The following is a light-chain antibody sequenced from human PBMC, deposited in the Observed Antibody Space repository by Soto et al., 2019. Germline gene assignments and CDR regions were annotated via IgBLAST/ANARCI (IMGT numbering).Light chain of an antibody. CDR3: QQSYSTLWT. Sequence: DIQMTQSPSSLSASVGDRVTITCRASQSISSYLNWYQQKPGKAPKLLIYAASSLQSGVPSRFSGSGSGTDFTLTISSLQPEDFATYYCQQSYSTLWTCGQGPKVEIK. J-gene: IGKJ1*01. CDR2: AAS. CDR1: QSISSY. V-gene: IGKV1-39*01.